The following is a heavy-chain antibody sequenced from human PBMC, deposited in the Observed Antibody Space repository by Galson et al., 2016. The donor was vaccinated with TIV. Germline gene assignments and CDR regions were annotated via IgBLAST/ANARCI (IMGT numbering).Heavy chain of an antibody. Sequence: SVKVSCKASGYTFTRYYMHWMRQAPGQGLEWMGVIDPSGGSTTYAQKFQGRFTISRDNAKNSLYLQMNSLRHDDTALYFCTRGGMQLWTSVAFDLWGQGTMVTVSS. V-gene: IGHV1-46*01. CDR1: GYTFTRYY. D-gene: IGHD5-18*01. CDR3: TRGGMQLWTSVAFDL. CDR2: IDPSGGST. J-gene: IGHJ3*01.